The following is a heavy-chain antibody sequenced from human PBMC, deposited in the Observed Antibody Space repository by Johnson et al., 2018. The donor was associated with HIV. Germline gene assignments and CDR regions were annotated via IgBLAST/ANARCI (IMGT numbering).Heavy chain of an antibody. V-gene: IGHV3-30*03. CDR2: ISYDGSNK. J-gene: IGHJ3*02. D-gene: IGHD2-15*01. CDR1: GFTVSSNY. Sequence: QVQLVESGGGLVQPGGSLRLSCAASGFTVSSNYMSWVRQAPGKGLEWVAVISYDGSNKYYADSVNGRFTISRDNAKNSLYLQMNSLRAEDTALYYCAGGRIGAFDIWGQGTMVTVSS. CDR3: AGGRIGAFDI.